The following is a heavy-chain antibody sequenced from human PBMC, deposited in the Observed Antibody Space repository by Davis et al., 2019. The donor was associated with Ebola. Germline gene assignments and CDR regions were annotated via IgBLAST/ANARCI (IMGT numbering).Heavy chain of an antibody. D-gene: IGHD3-9*01. CDR1: GFTFSSYE. V-gene: IGHV3-48*03. J-gene: IGHJ6*02. CDR2: ISSSGSTI. CDR3: ARDEGLRYFDWWYYGMDV. Sequence: PGGSLRLSCAASGFTFSSYEMNWVRQAPGKGLEWVSYISSSGSTIYYADSVKGRFTISRDNAKNSLYLQMNSLRDEDTAVYYCARDEGLRYFDWWYYGMDVWGQGTTVTVSS.